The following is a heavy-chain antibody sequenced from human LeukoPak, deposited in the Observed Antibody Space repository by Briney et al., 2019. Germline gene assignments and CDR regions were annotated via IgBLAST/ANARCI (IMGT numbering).Heavy chain of an antibody. CDR1: GFTFSSYE. J-gene: IGHJ4*02. D-gene: IGHD2-15*01. CDR3: ARVTYAAPDY. V-gene: IGHV3-48*03. CDR2: ISSSGKNI. Sequence: PGGSLRLSCAASGFTFSSYEMNWVRQAPGKGLEWVSYISSSGKNIYFADSVKGRFTISRDNAKNSLFLQMNSLRAEDTAVYYCARVTYAAPDYWGQGTLVAVSS.